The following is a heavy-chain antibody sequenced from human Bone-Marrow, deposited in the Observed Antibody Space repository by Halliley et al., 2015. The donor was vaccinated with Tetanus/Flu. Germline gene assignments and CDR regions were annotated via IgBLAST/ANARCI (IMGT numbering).Heavy chain of an antibody. CDR3: ARGDFGDSRSWYSWMDV. CDR1: GRSISSHY. Sequence: TLSLTCTVSGRSISSHYWNWIRQPPGKGLEWIGYIFYSGSTNYNPSLKSRVSISVDTSKNQFSLNLSSVTAADTAVYYCARGDFGDSRSWYSWMDVWGQGTTATVSS. D-gene: IGHD6-13*01. CDR2: IFYSGST. J-gene: IGHJ6*02. V-gene: IGHV4-59*11.